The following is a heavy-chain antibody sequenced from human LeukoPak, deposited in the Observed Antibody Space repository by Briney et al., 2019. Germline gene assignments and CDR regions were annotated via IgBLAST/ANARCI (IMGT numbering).Heavy chain of an antibody. V-gene: IGHV1-69*04. D-gene: IGHD6-13*01. Sequence: SVKVSCKASGGTFSSYTISWVRQAPGQGLEWMGRIIPILGIANYAQKFQGRVTITADKSTSAAYMELSSLRSEDTAVYYCARDPSDSSSWIKGYFQHWGQGTLVTVSS. J-gene: IGHJ1*01. CDR2: IIPILGIA. CDR3: ARDPSDSSSWIKGYFQH. CDR1: GGTFSSYT.